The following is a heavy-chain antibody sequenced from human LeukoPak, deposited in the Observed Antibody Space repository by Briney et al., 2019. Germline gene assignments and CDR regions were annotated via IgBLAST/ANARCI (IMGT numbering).Heavy chain of an antibody. D-gene: IGHD3-3*01. CDR3: ARGLASGYPPIPFDY. CDR2: IYYSGST. J-gene: IGHJ4*02. V-gene: IGHV4-39*07. CDR1: GGSISSSSYY. Sequence: PSETLSLTCTVSGGSISSSSYYGGWIRQPPGKGLEWIGSIYYSGSTYYNPSLKSRVTISVDTSKNQFSLNLSSVTAADTAVYYCARGLASGYPPIPFDYWGQGTLVTVSS.